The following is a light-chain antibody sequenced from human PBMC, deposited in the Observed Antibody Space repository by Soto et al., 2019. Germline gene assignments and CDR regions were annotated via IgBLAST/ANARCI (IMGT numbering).Light chain of an antibody. CDR3: QHYNSYSEA. Sequence: QMNQSAATVSGYVGDRVTITCRASQTISSWLAWYQQKPGKAPKLLIYKASTLKSGVPSRFSGSGSGTEFTLTISSLQPDDFATYYCQHYNSYSEAFGQGTKVDIK. J-gene: IGKJ1*01. CDR1: QTISSW. CDR2: KAS. V-gene: IGKV1-5*03.